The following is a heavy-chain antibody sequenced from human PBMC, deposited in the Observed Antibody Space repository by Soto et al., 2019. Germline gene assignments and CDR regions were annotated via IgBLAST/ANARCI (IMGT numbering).Heavy chain of an antibody. J-gene: IGHJ4*02. CDR3: ARVLGSSSWYVIDY. CDR2: INHSGST. CDR1: GGSFSGYY. D-gene: IGHD6-13*01. Sequence: SETLSLTCAVYGGSFSGYYWSWIRQPPGKGLEWIGEINHSGSTNYNPSLKSRVTISVDTSKNQFSLKLSSVTAADTAVYYCARVLGSSSWYVIDYWGQGTLVTVSS. V-gene: IGHV4-34*01.